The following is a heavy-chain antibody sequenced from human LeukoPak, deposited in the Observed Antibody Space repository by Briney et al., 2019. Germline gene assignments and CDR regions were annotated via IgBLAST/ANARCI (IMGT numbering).Heavy chain of an antibody. J-gene: IGHJ4*02. D-gene: IGHD6-13*01. CDR3: AKDQGLVAAGFDH. Sequence: GGSLRLSCVVSGFTFDDYAMHWARQAPGKGLEWVSGISWNSDRVGYAESVQGRFDISRDNAKNSLYLQMNSLRVEDTAFYYCAKDQGLVAAGFDHWGQGTLVTVSS. CDR2: ISWNSDRV. CDR1: GFTFDDYA. V-gene: IGHV3-9*01.